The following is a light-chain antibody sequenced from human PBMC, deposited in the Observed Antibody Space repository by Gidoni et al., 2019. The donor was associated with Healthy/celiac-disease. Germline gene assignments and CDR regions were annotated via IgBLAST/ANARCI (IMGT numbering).Light chain of an antibody. V-gene: IGKV1-39*01. Sequence: IQMTQSPSSRSASVGDRVTITCRASQSISSYLNWYQQKPGKAPKLLIYAASSLQSGVPSRFSGSGSGTDFTLTISSMQPEDFATYYCQQSYRTSTFGQGTKLKIK. J-gene: IGKJ2*01. CDR3: QQSYRTST. CDR2: AAS. CDR1: QSISSY.